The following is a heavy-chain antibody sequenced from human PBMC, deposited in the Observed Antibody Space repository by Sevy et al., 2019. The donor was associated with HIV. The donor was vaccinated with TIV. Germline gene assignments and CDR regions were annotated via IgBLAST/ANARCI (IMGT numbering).Heavy chain of an antibody. V-gene: IGHV3-33*01. CDR3: ARPGLNGRFRDYYYYGMAV. Sequence: GGSLRLSCAASGFTFSDYGMHWVRQAPGKGLEWVALTSYDGTNKYYADSVRGRFTLSRDNSKNTLYLQMNSLRAEDTAVYYCARPGLNGRFRDYYYYGMAVWGQGTTVTVSS. CDR2: TSYDGTNK. D-gene: IGHD1-26*01. CDR1: GFTFSDYG. J-gene: IGHJ6*02.